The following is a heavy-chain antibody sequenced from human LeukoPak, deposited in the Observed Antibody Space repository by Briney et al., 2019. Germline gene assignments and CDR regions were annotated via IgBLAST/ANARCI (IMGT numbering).Heavy chain of an antibody. V-gene: IGHV4-34*01. Sequence: SETLSLTCAVYVGSFSGYYWSWIRQPPGKGLEWIGEINHRGGTSYNPSLKSRVTISVDTSKNQFSLRLNSVTAADATVYYCTRQTDISGYYFRGPFHIWGQGTMVTVSS. D-gene: IGHD3-22*01. CDR3: TRQTDISGYYFRGPFHI. CDR1: VGSFSGYY. CDR2: INHRGGT. J-gene: IGHJ3*02.